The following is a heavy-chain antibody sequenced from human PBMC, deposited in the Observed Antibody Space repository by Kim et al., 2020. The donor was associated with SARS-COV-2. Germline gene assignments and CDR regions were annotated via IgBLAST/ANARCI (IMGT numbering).Heavy chain of an antibody. Sequence: SETLSLTCSVTGGSISSYFWSWIRQAPGKGLEWIAYIYYSGRTHYSPSLQSRVTISVNSSKNQVSLTLRSVTAADTAVYYCARSRPGGRYFFGMDVWGQGTTVTVPS. D-gene: IGHD2-2*01. CDR1: GGSISSYF. CDR3: ARSRPGGRYFFGMDV. J-gene: IGHJ6*02. V-gene: IGHV4-59*08. CDR2: IYYSGRT.